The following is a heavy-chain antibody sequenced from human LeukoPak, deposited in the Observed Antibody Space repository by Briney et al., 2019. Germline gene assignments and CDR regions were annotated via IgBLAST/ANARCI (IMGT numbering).Heavy chain of an antibody. CDR1: GFTFSSYS. V-gene: IGHV3-48*01. D-gene: IGHD3-22*01. CDR2: ISSSSSTI. CDR3: TRGTYYYDLVGLH. Sequence: GGSLRLSCAASGFTFSSYSMNWVRQAPGKGLEWVSYISSSSSTIYYADSVRGRFTISRDNAKNSLYLQMNSLRAEDTAVYYCTRGTYYYDLVGLHWGQGTLVTVSS. J-gene: IGHJ4*02.